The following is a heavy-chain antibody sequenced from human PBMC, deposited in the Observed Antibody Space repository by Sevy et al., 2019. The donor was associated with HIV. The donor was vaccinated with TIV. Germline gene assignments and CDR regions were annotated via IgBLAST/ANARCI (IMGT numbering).Heavy chain of an antibody. Sequence: GGSLRLSCAASAFTFTNYWMNWVHQAPGTGLEWVASINQDGTEKYYVDSVKGRVTISRENNKMSLFLQMNSLSAEDTAVYYCARASRLNTVTTYAFDLWGQGTMVTVSS. V-gene: IGHV3-7*01. D-gene: IGHD4-4*01. J-gene: IGHJ3*01. CDR1: AFTFTNYW. CDR3: ARASRLNTVTTYAFDL. CDR2: INQDGTEK.